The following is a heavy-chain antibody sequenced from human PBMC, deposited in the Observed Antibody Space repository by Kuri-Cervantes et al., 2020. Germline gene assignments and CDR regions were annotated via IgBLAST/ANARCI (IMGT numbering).Heavy chain of an antibody. V-gene: IGHV4-34*01. D-gene: IGHD6-6*01. CDR2: INHSGST. CDR3: ARGKMGIAARASKYFQH. Sequence: SETLSLTCNVSGGSISSYYWNWIRQPPGKGLEWIGEINHSGSTNYNPSLKSRVIMSVDTSKNQFSLKLSSVTAADTAVYFCARGKMGIAARASKYFQHWGRGTLVTVSS. J-gene: IGHJ1*01. CDR1: GGSISSYY.